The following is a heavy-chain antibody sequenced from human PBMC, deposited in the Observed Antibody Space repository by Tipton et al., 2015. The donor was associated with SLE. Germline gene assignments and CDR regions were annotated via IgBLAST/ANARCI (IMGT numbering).Heavy chain of an antibody. CDR3: ARGGRIAIFGVATDGPFDI. V-gene: IGHV4-59*01. CDR1: GGSISSYY. D-gene: IGHD3-3*01. Sequence: TLSLTCTVSGGSISSYYWSWIRQPPGKGLEWIGCIYYTGSTNYNPSLKSRVTISVDTSKNQFSLKLSSVTAADTAVYYCARGGRIAIFGVATDGPFDIWGQGTMVTVSS. CDR2: IYYTGST. J-gene: IGHJ3*02.